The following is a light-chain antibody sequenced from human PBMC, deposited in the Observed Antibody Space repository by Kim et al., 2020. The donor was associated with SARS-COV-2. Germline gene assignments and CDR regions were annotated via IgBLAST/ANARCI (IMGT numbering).Light chain of an antibody. Sequence: EIVMTQSPATLSVSPGERATLSCRASQSVSSNLAWYQQKPGQAPRLLIYDASTRATGIPASFSGSGSGTEFTLTISSLQSEDFAVYFCQQYNNWPRTFVQGTKVDIK. V-gene: IGKV3-15*01. CDR2: DAS. CDR1: QSVSSN. J-gene: IGKJ1*01. CDR3: QQYNNWPRT.